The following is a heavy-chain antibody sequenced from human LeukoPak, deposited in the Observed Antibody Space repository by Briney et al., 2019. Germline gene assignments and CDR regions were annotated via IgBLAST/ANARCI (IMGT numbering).Heavy chain of an antibody. CDR2: INSDGSST. CDR3: ARVPELSYFDY. CDR1: GFTFSSYW. J-gene: IGHJ4*02. Sequence: PGGSLRLSCAASGFTFSSYWMHWVRHAPGKGLVWVSRINSDGSSTSYADSVKGRFTISRDNSKNTLYLQMNSLRAEDTAVYYRARVPELSYFDYWGQGTLVTVSS. D-gene: IGHD1-26*01. V-gene: IGHV3-74*01.